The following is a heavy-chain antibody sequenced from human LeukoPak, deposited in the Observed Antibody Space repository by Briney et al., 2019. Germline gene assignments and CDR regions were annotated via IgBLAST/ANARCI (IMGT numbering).Heavy chain of an antibody. CDR3: ARALRGIAARLYPY. CDR2: INHSGST. Sequence: SETLSLTCAVYGGSFSGYYWSWIRQPPGKGLEWIGAINHSGSTNYNPSLKSRVTISVDTSKNQFSLKLSSVTAADTAVYYCARALRGIAARLYPYWGQGTLVTVSS. J-gene: IGHJ4*02. D-gene: IGHD6-6*01. CDR1: GGSFSGYY. V-gene: IGHV4-34*01.